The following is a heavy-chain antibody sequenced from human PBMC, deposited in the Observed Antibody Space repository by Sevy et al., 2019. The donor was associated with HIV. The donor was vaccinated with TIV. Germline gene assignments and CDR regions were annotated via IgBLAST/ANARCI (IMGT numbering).Heavy chain of an antibody. D-gene: IGHD1-20*01. CDR3: ATSPPVSDAFDI. V-gene: IGHV3-30-3*01. CDR2: ISYDGSNK. J-gene: IGHJ3*02. CDR1: GFTFSSYA. Sequence: GGSLRLSCAASGFTFSSYAMHWVRQAPGKGLEWVVVISYDGSNKYYADSVKGRFTISRDNSKNTLYLQMNSLRAEDTAVYYCATSPPVSDAFDIWGQGTMVTVSS.